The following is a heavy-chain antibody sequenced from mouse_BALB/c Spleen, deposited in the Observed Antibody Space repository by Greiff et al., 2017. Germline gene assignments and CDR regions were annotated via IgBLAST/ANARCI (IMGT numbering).Heavy chain of an antibody. CDR2: INPSTGYT. V-gene: IGHV1-7*01. Sequence: QVHVKQSGAELAKPGASVKMSCKASGYTFTSYWMHWVKQRPGQGLEWIGYINPSTGYTEYNQKFKDKATLTADKSSSTAYMQLSSLTSEDSAVYYCARKGGSSSWFAYWGQGTLVTVSA. D-gene: IGHD1-1*01. CDR1: GYTFTSYW. J-gene: IGHJ3*01. CDR3: ARKGGSSSWFAY.